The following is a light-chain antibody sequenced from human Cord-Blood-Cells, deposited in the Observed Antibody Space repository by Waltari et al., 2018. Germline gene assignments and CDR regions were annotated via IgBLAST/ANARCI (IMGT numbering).Light chain of an antibody. CDR3: QQRSNWIT. CDR1: QRASSY. V-gene: IGKV3-11*01. J-gene: IGKJ3*01. CDR2: DAS. Sequence: EIVLTQSPATLSLSPGGRATLSCRASQRASSYLAWYQQKPGQAPRLLIYDASNTATGIPARFSGSGSGTDFTLTISSLEPEDFAVYYCQQRSNWITFGPGTKVDIK.